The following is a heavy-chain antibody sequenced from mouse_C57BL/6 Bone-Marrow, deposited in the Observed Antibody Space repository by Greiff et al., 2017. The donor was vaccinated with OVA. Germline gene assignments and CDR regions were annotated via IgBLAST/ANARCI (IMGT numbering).Heavy chain of an antibody. CDR1: GYAFSSSW. D-gene: IGHD2-2*01. V-gene: IGHV1-82*01. Sequence: QVQLKESGPELVKPGASVKISCKASGYAFSSSWMNWVKQRPGKGLEWIGRIYPGDGDTNYNGKFKGKATLTADKSSSTAYMQLSSLTSEDSAVYFCARAGGYDGGFAYWGQGTLVTVSA. J-gene: IGHJ3*01. CDR3: ARAGGYDGGFAY. CDR2: IYPGDGDT.